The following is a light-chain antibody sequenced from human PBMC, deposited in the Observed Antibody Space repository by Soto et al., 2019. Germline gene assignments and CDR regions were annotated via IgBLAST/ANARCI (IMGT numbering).Light chain of an antibody. V-gene: IGKV3-15*01. J-gene: IGKJ1*01. CDR3: QQYDKWPTWT. CDR2: GAS. Sequence: EIVLTQSPATLSSFPVDRVTLSCRASQYINTRLAWYQQKPGQAPRLLIYGASTRAPSIPARFSGSGSGTDFTLTISSLQSEDFAVYYCQQYDKWPTWTFGQGTKVDIK. CDR1: QYINTR.